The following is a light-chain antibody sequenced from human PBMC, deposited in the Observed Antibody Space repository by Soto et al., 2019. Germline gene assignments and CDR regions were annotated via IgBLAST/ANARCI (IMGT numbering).Light chain of an antibody. CDR3: GTWDTSLTVVL. CDR1: SSNIGKNY. J-gene: IGLJ2*01. CDR2: ETN. V-gene: IGLV1-51*02. Sequence: QSVLTQPPSVSAASGQKVTISCSGGSSNIGKNYVSWYQRLPGTAPKLLIYETNKRPSGIPDRFSGSKSGTSATLGISGLETGDEAHYYCGTWDTSLTVVLFGGGTKLTVL.